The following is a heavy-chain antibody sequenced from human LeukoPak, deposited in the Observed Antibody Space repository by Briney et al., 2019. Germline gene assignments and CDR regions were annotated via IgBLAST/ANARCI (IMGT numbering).Heavy chain of an antibody. Sequence: PSETLSLTCTISGASISSDYWTWIRQPPGRGLEWIGNIYYSGSANYNPSLMRRVTISLDMSKNQFSLKLSSVTAADTAIYYCARGEWWLDPWGQGTLVAVSS. CDR2: IYYSGSA. CDR1: GASISSDY. J-gene: IGHJ5*02. CDR3: ARGEWWLDP. V-gene: IGHV4-59*01. D-gene: IGHD2-8*01.